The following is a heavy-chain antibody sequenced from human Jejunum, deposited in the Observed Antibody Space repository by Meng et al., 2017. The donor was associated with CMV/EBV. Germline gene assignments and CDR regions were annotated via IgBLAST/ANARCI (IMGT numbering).Heavy chain of an antibody. Sequence: TVAGASVNSRDCYWSWIRQPPGGGLEWIGYVDYTGGANYNSSLESRVVISVDISKNQISLELHTVTAADTAVYFCARDSLSGGSNFWGQGTLVTVSS. D-gene: IGHD3-16*01. V-gene: IGHV4-61*08. CDR1: GASVNSRDCY. CDR2: VDYTGGA. CDR3: ARDSLSGGSNF. J-gene: IGHJ4*02.